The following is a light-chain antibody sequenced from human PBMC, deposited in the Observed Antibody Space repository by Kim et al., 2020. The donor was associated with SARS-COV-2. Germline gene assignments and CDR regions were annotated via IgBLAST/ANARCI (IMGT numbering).Light chain of an antibody. Sequence: SASVGDRVTITCRASQSISSYLNWYQQKPGKAPKLLIYAASSLQSGVPSRFSGSGSGTDFTLTIISLQPEDFATYYCQQSYSTPYTFGQGTKLEI. CDR1: QSISSY. CDR3: QQSYSTPYT. V-gene: IGKV1-39*01. J-gene: IGKJ2*01. CDR2: AAS.